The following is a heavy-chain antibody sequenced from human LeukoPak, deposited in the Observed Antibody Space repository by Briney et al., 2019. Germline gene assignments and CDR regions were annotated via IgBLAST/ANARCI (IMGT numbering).Heavy chain of an antibody. D-gene: IGHD6-19*01. Sequence: SETLSLTCTVSGASISSYYWSWIRQPPGKGLEWIGKIHYSGSTNYNPSLKSRVTISVDTSKNQFSLKLSSVTVADTAVYYCARRAGSGWSINWFDPWGQGTLITVSS. CDR3: ARRAGSGWSINWFDP. CDR2: IHYSGST. CDR1: GASISSYY. V-gene: IGHV4-59*08. J-gene: IGHJ5*02.